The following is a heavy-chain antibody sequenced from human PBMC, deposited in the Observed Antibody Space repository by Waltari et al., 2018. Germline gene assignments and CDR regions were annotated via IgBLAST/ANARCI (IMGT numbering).Heavy chain of an antibody. D-gene: IGHD3-22*01. J-gene: IGHJ3*02. V-gene: IGHV4-4*07. Sequence: QVQLQESGPGLVKPSETLSLTCTVSGGSISSYYWSWIRQPAGKGLEWIGRIYTSGSTNYNPSLKSRVTRSVDTSKNQFSRKLSSVTAADTAVYYCASGYYDSSGYDLDIWGQGTMVTVSS. CDR1: GGSISSYY. CDR3: ASGYYDSSGYDLDI. CDR2: IYTSGST.